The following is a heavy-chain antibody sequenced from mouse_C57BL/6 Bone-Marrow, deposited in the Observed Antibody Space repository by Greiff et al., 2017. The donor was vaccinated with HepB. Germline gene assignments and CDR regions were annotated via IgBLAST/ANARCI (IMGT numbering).Heavy chain of an antibody. CDR1: GYTFTSYW. CDR2: IHPNSGST. V-gene: IGHV1-64*01. J-gene: IGHJ4*01. Sequence: QVQLKESGAELVKPGASVKLSCKASGYTFTSYWMHWVKQRPGQGLEWIGMIHPNSGSTNYNEKFKSKATLTVDKSSSTAYMQLSSLTSEDSSVYYCARRRGSSYDSYYAMDYWGQGTSVTVSS. D-gene: IGHD1-1*01. CDR3: ARRRGSSYDSYYAMDY.